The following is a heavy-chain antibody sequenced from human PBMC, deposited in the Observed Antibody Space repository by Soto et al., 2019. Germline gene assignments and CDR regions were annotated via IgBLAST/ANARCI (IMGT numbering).Heavy chain of an antibody. CDR3: ATSGHCNSLKCTAFDM. CDR1: RLTFSNYV. J-gene: IGHJ3*02. D-gene: IGHD2-2*01. Sequence: EVQLFESGGALVQPGGSLRLSCAASRLTFSNYVVNWVRQAPGKGLEWVSTVGGTGDTYYPDSVKGRFTISRDNSKNMIYLQMSGLRAEDTAVYYCATSGHCNSLKCTAFDMWGQGTMGAVSS. CDR2: VGGTGDT. V-gene: IGHV3-23*01.